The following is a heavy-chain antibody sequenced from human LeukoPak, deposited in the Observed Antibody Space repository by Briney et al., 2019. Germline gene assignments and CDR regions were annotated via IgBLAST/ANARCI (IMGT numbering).Heavy chain of an antibody. V-gene: IGHV3-33*01. J-gene: IGHJ4*02. CDR2: IWYDGSNK. Sequence: PGGSLRLSCAASGFTFSSYGMHWVRQAPGKGLEWVAVIWYDGSNKYYADSVKGRFTISRDNSKNTLYLQMNSLRAEDTAVYYCAREGITRHYYFDYWGQGTLVTVSS. CDR1: GFTFSSYG. CDR3: AREGITRHYYFDY. D-gene: IGHD3-10*01.